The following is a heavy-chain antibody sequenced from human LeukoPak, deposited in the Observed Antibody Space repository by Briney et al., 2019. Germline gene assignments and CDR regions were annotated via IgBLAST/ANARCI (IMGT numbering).Heavy chain of an antibody. CDR1: GFTFCNAW. V-gene: IGHV3-23*01. J-gene: IGHJ4*02. CDR3: AKDGIAVAGNTNEGGYYFDY. CDR2: ISGSGGST. D-gene: IGHD6-19*01. Sequence: GGSLRLSCAASGFTFCNAWMSWVRKAPGKGMEWVSAISGSGGSTYYADSVKGRFTISRDNSKNTLYLQMNSLRAEDTAVYYCAKDGIAVAGNTNEGGYYFDYWGQGTLVTVSS.